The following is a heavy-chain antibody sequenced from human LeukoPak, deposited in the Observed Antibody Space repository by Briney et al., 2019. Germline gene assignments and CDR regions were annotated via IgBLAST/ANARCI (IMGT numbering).Heavy chain of an antibody. CDR2: ISGSGDST. Sequence: GGSLRLSCAASGFTFTNYAMSWVRQAPEKGLDWVSAISGSGDSTYYADSVKGRFTISRDNSKNTLHLQMNSLRVEDTAVYYCAKGSDLWFGETWGQGTLVTVSS. J-gene: IGHJ4*02. D-gene: IGHD3-10*01. CDR1: GFTFTNYA. V-gene: IGHV3-23*01. CDR3: AKGSDLWFGET.